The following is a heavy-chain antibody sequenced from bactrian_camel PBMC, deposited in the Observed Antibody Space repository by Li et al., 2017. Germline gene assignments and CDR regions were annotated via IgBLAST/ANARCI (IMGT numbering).Heavy chain of an antibody. J-gene: IGHJ4*01. CDR3: VRDLWSLAGPAY. V-gene: IGHV3S40*01. CDR2: IDTEDSST. CDR1: GFAFSRYA. D-gene: IGHD6*01. Sequence: DVQLVESGGGLVQPGGSLRLSCAASGFAFSRYAMSWVRQAPGKGLEWVSAIDTEDSSTYYSDSVKGRFTISRDNAKKTVYLQMNSLRPEDTAVYYCVRDLWSLAGPAYWGQGTQVTVS.